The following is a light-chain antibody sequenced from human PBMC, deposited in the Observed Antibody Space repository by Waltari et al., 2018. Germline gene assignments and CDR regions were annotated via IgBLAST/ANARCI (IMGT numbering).Light chain of an antibody. Sequence: EIVLTQSPATLSLSPGEGATLSCRASQSVLTHLAWYQHKRGQAPTLPTHGTPNRANHXPXXXXGXXXXXXXXLXXXXLEPEDFADYYCQQTNNWPLTFGGGTKVDIK. CDR2: GTP. CDR1: QSVLTH. V-gene: IGKV3-11*01. CDR3: QQTNNWPLT. J-gene: IGKJ4*01.